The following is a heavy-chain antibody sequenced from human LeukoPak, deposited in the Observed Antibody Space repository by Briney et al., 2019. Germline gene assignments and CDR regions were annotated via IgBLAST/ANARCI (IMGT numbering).Heavy chain of an antibody. CDR2: INHSGST. V-gene: IGHV4-34*01. CDR1: GGSFSGYY. D-gene: IGHD3-10*01. CDR3: ARAYYYGSGSYSPQYYYYYYMDV. J-gene: IGHJ6*03. Sequence: SETLSLTCAVYGGSFSGYYWSWIRQPPGKGLEWIGEINHSGSTNYNPSLKSRVTISVDTSKNQFSLKLSSVTAADTAVYYCARAYYYGSGSYSPQYYYYYYMDVWGKGTTVTVSS.